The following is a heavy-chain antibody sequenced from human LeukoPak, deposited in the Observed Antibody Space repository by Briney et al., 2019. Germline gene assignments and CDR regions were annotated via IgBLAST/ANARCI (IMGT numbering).Heavy chain of an antibody. CDR2: ISRDASST. J-gene: IGHJ4*02. CDR1: GFSFRSYW. D-gene: IGHD5-24*01. CDR3: AMLAKMATIYNFDY. Sequence: GGSLRLSCAASGFSFRSYWMHWVRQAPGKGLVWVSGISRDASSTNYADSVKGRFTISRDNAKNTLYLQMNSLRAEDTAVYYCAMLAKMATIYNFDYWGQGTLVTVSS. V-gene: IGHV3-74*01.